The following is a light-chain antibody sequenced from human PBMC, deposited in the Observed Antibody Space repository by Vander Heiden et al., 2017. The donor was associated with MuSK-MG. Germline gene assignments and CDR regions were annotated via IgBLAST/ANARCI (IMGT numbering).Light chain of an antibody. CDR3: HRDYGTRRR. CDR1: QNLFYSYDKKTY. Sequence: DIVMTQSPDSLAVSLGERATINCKSSQNLFYSYDKKTYLAWYQQKPGQPPKLLIFWASTRQSGVPDRFSPSGSGTDFTLTMSSLRAEDVAVYYCHRDYGTRRRFGQWGKVGVK. J-gene: IGKJ1*01. V-gene: IGKV4-1*01. CDR2: WAS.